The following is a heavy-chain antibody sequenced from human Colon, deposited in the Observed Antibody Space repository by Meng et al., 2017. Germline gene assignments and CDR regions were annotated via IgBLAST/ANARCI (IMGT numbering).Heavy chain of an antibody. CDR2: IWNDGSKK. V-gene: IGHV3-33*01. Sequence: VQLVEAGGGVVQPGRSLRLSCAASGFTFSSYGMHWVRQAPGMGLEWVANIWNDGSKKYYAETVKGRFTISRDDSKNTLDLQMNSLRAEDTGVYYCARAQWGGIDYWGQGTLVTVSS. D-gene: IGHD1-26*01. CDR3: ARAQWGGIDY. CDR1: GFTFSSYG. J-gene: IGHJ4*02.